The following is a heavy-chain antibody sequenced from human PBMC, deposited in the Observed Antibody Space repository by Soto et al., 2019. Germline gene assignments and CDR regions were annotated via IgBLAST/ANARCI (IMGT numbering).Heavy chain of an antibody. CDR3: ARVDLVNYDFWSGPIDY. D-gene: IGHD3-3*01. CDR2: IYYSGST. V-gene: IGHV4-31*03. J-gene: IGHJ4*02. Sequence: SETLSLTCTVSGGSVSSGSYYWSWIRQPPGKGLEWIGYIYYSGSTYYNPSLKSRVTISVDTSKNQFSLKLSSVTAADTAVYYCARVDLVNYDFWSGPIDYWGQGTLVTVPS. CDR1: GGSVSSGSYY.